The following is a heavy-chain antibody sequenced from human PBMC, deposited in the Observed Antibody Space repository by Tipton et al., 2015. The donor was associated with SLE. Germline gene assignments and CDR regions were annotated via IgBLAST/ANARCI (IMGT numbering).Heavy chain of an antibody. J-gene: IGHJ2*01. CDR2: INHSGST. CDR3: ARGLLTGTTTGRFDL. CDR1: GGSFSGYY. V-gene: IGHV4-34*01. Sequence: TLSLTCAVYGGSFSGYYWSWIRQPPGKGLEWIGEINHSGSTNYNPSLKSRVTISVDTSKNQFSLKLSSVTAADTAVYYCARGLLTGTTTGRFDLWGRGTLVTVSS. D-gene: IGHD1-7*01.